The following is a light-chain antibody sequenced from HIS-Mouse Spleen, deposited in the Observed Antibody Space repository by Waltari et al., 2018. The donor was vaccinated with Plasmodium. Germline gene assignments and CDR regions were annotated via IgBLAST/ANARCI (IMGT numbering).Light chain of an antibody. J-gene: IGKJ1*01. CDR1: QSVSSN. CDR2: GAS. Sequence: EIVMTQSPPTLSVSPGDRATLPCRASQSVSSNLAWYQQKPGQAPRLRIYGASTRATGIPARFSGSGSGTEFTLTISSMQSEDFAVYYCQQYNNWPPWTFGQGTKVEIK. CDR3: QQYNNWPPWT. V-gene: IGKV3-15*01.